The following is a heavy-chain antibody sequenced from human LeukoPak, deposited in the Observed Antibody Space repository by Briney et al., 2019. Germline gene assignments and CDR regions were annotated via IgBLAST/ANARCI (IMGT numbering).Heavy chain of an antibody. CDR3: ARDSGSYRYYFDY. D-gene: IGHD1-26*01. V-gene: IGHV3-23*01. CDR2: ISGSGGST. J-gene: IGHJ4*02. CDR1: GFTFSGYA. Sequence: PGGSLRLSCAASGFTFSGYAMSWVRQAPGKGLEWVSAISGSGGSTYYADSVKGRFTISRDNSKNTLYLQMNSLRAEDTAVYYCARDSGSYRYYFDYWGQGTLVTVSS.